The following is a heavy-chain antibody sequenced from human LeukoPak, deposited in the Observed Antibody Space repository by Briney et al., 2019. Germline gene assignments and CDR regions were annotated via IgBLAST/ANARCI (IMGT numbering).Heavy chain of an antibody. J-gene: IGHJ6*03. CDR1: GGTFSSYA. V-gene: IGHV1-69*04. D-gene: IGHD3-3*01. CDR2: IIPILGIA. Sequence: SVKVSCKASGGTFSSYAISWVRQAPGQGLEWMGRIIPILGIANYAQKLQGRVTMTTDTSTSTAYMELRSLRSDDTAVYYCARVYNTYYDFWSGHIYYMDVWGKGTTVTVSS. CDR3: ARVYNTYYDFWSGHIYYMDV.